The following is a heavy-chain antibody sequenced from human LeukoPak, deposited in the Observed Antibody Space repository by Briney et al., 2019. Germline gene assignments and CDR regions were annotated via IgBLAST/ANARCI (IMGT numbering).Heavy chain of an antibody. CDR2: ITASGTAI. V-gene: IGHV3-48*03. CDR3: AITTLGVSPRD. D-gene: IGHD5/OR15-5a*01. CDR1: GFNFHEYE. Sequence: GGYLRLSCAASGFNFHEYEMTWVRPAPGKGLEWLAYITASGTAIHYADSVRGRFSISRDNDKSSLYLQMDSLRVDDTGVYYCAITTLGVSPRDWGQGTLLIVSS. J-gene: IGHJ1*01.